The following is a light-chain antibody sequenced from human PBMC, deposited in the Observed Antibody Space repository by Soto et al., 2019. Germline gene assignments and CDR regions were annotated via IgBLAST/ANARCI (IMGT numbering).Light chain of an antibody. J-gene: IGLJ2*01. CDR3: CSYAGSYTLV. Sequence: QSALTQPRSVSGSPGQSVTISCTGTSSDVGGYNYVSWYQQHPGKAPKFMIYDVSKRPSGVPDRFSSSKSGNTASLTISGLQAEDEADYYCCSYAGSYTLVFGGGTKLTVL. V-gene: IGLV2-11*01. CDR2: DVS. CDR1: SSDVGGYNY.